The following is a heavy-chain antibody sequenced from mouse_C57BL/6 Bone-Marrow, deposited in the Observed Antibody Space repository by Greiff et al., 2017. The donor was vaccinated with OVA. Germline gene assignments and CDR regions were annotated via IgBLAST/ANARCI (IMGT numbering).Heavy chain of an antibody. J-gene: IGHJ4*01. D-gene: IGHD1-1*01. CDR1: GYAFSSYW. Sequence: QVQLKESGAELVKPGASVKISCKASGYAFSSYWMNWVKQRPGKGLEWIGQIYPGDGDTNYNGKFKGKATLTADKSSSTAYMQLSSLTSEDSAVYFCARGHIGISYYYAMDYWGQGTSVTVSS. CDR2: IYPGDGDT. CDR3: ARGHIGISYYYAMDY. V-gene: IGHV1-80*01.